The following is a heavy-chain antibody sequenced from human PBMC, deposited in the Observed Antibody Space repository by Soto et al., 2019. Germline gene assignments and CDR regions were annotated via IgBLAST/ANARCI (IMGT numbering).Heavy chain of an antibody. D-gene: IGHD3-3*01. CDR3: AIVLRFLEWLLSPFDY. V-gene: IGHV1-69*06. CDR2: IIPIFGTA. Sequence: SVKVSCKASGGTFSSYAISWVRQAPGQGLEWMGGIIPIFGTANYAQKFQGRVTITADKSTSTAYMELSSLRSEDTAVYYCAIVLRFLEWLLSPFDYWGQGTLVTVSS. J-gene: IGHJ4*02. CDR1: GGTFSSYA.